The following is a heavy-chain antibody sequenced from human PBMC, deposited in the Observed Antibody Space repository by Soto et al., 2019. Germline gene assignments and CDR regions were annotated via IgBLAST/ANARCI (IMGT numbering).Heavy chain of an antibody. CDR1: GYTFSAYY. D-gene: IGHD3-16*01. J-gene: IGHJ4*01. CDR3: ARDPIGGGAPYYFDF. CDR2: INTDSGDT. Sequence: GASVKVSCKASGYTFSAYYMYWVRQTPRHGLEWMGGINTDSGDTHYAQKFQGRVTMTRDTSIGTAYMELTSLTSDDTAVYYCARDPIGGGAPYYFDFWG. V-gene: IGHV1-2*02.